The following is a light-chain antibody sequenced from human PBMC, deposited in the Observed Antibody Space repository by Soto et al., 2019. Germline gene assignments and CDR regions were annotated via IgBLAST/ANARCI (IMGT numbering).Light chain of an antibody. CDR1: SSISASY. V-gene: IGKV3-20*01. CDR2: GTS. J-gene: IGKJ2*01. CDR3: QQYGSSPVT. Sequence: EIVLTQSPGTLSLSPGERVVLSCRASSSISASYLAWYQHKPDQAPRLLIYGTSSRATDIPDRFSGSGSGTDFTLTINRLEPADFAIYYCQQYGSSPVTFGQGTKLEIK.